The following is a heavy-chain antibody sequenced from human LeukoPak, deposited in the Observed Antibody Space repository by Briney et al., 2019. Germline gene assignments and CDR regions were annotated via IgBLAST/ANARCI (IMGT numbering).Heavy chain of an antibody. CDR3: AKGELYYYGSGSYRLDY. CDR1: GFTFSSYG. CDR2: ISYDGSNK. V-gene: IGHV3-30*18. D-gene: IGHD3-10*01. J-gene: IGHJ4*02. Sequence: GGSLRLSCAASGFTFSSYGMHWVRQAPGKGLEWVAVISYDGSNKYYADSVKGRSTISRDNSKNTLYLQMNSLRAEDTAVYYCAKGELYYYGSGSYRLDYWGQGTLVTVSS.